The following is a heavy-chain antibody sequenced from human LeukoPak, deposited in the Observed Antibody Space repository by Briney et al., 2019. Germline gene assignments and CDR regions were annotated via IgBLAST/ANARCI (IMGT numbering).Heavy chain of an antibody. J-gene: IGHJ5*02. CDR2: INHSGST. Sequence: KPSETLSLTCAVYGGSFSGYYWSWIRQPPGKGLEWIGEINHSGSTNYNPSLKSRVTISVDTSKDQFPLKLSSVTAADTAVYYCASADIPNWFDPWGQGTLVTVSS. CDR3: ASADIPNWFDP. D-gene: IGHD3-9*01. CDR1: GGSFSGYY. V-gene: IGHV4-34*01.